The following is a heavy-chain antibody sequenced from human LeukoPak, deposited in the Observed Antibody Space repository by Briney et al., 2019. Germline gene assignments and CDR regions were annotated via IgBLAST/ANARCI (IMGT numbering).Heavy chain of an antibody. CDR2: INSDGSST. V-gene: IGHV3-74*01. D-gene: IGHD1-26*01. Sequence: GGSLRLSCAASGFTFSSYWMHWVRQAPGKGLVWVSSINSDGSSTSYADSVKGRFTISRDNAKNTLYLQMNSLRDEETAVYYCASGSWDFDYWGQGTLVTVSS. CDR3: ASGSWDFDY. CDR1: GFTFSSYW. J-gene: IGHJ4*02.